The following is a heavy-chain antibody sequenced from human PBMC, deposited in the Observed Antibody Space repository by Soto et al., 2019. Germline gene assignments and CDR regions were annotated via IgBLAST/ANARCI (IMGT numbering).Heavy chain of an antibody. J-gene: IGHJ5*01. CDR3: TRARGAETFDF. CDR2: MNPRSGST. Sequence: VASVKVSCKASGNTFSKYDIHWVRQATGHGLEWMGWMNPRSGSTGYAQNFRGRVTMTRNTAMGTAYMELSSLRYEDTAIYYCTRARGAETFDFWGQGSRVTVSS. V-gene: IGHV1-8*01. D-gene: IGHD2-15*01. CDR1: GNTFSKYD.